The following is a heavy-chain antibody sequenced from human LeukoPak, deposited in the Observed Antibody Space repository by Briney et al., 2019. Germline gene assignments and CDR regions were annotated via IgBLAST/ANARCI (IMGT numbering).Heavy chain of an antibody. J-gene: IGHJ3*01. Sequence: GGSLSLTCAASGFTLNNYEMHWVRQPAGKGLEWVSAVGIARDRFYADSVKGRFSSSRDNAESSLFLQMNSLRAGDTAVYYGAREGRMGNGDAFDVWGQGTMVTVSS. D-gene: IGHD3-10*01. V-gene: IGHV3-13*01. CDR1: GFTLNNYE. CDR3: AREGRMGNGDAFDV. CDR2: VGIARDR.